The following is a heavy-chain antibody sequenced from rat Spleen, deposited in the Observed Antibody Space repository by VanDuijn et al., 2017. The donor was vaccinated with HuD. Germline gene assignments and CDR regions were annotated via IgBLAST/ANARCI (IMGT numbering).Heavy chain of an antibody. D-gene: IGHD4-3*01. J-gene: IGHJ2*01. Sequence: EVQLVESGGGLVQPGRSLKLSCAASGFNFNDHWMGWVRQAPKKGLEWVATISFDGSSTYYGDSVKGRFTISRDNAKNSLYLQMDSLRSEDTATYYCTREGNSGYDYWGQGVMVTVSS. CDR2: ISFDGSST. CDR3: TREGNSGYDY. CDR1: GFNFNDHW. V-gene: IGHV5-20*01.